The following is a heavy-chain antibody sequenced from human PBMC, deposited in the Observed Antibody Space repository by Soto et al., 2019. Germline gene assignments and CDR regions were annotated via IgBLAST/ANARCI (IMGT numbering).Heavy chain of an antibody. Sequence: EVQLVESGGGLVQPGGSLRLSCAASGFTFSSYWMSWVRQAPGKGLEWVANIKQDGSEKYYVDSVKGRFTISRDNAKNSLYLQMNSLRAEDTAVYYCARDQGGYYSDFDYLGQGTLVTVSS. J-gene: IGHJ4*02. V-gene: IGHV3-7*03. CDR3: ARDQGGYYSDFDY. CDR1: GFTFSSYW. CDR2: IKQDGSEK. D-gene: IGHD3-22*01.